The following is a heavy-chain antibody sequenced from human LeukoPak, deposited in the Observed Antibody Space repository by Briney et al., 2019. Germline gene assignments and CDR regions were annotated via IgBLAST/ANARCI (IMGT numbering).Heavy chain of an antibody. Sequence: SQTLSLTCTISGGSISSGDYYWSWIRQPPGKGLEWIGYIYYSGGTYYNPSLKSRVTISVDTSKNQFSLKLSSVTAADTAVYYCARGFLSPRDQDLDPWGQGTLVTVSS. J-gene: IGHJ5*02. V-gene: IGHV4-30-4*01. CDR2: IYYSGGT. CDR1: GGSISSGDYY. CDR3: ARGFLSPRDQDLDP. D-gene: IGHD2/OR15-2a*01.